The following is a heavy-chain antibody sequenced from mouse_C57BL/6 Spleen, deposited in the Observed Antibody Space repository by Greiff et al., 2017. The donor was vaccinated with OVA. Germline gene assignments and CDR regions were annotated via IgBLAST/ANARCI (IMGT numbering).Heavy chain of an antibody. V-gene: IGHV1-15*01. CDR3: TPAITTVVDTGYFDS. D-gene: IGHD1-1*01. CDR1: GYTFTDYE. J-gene: IGHJ2*01. CDR2: IDPETGGT. Sequence: QVQLQQSGAELVRPGASVTLSCKASGYTFTDYEMHWVKQTPVHGLEWIGAIDPETGGTAYNQKFKGKAILTADKSSSTAYMGLRSLTSEDSAAYYCTPAITTVVDTGYFDSWGQGTPLTVSS.